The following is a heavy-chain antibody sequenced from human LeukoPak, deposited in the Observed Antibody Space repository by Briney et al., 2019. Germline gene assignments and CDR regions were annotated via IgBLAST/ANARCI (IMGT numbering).Heavy chain of an antibody. CDR3: XXXXLGXIVXAXXLSGYFQH. CDR1: GFTFSTYT. Sequence: PGGSLRLSCVASGFTFSTYTFHWVRQAPGKGLEWLAVISYDGSSKFYADSVKGRFTISRDNFKNTLYLQMNSLRVEDTAVYYCXXXXLGXIVXAXXLSGYFQHWGQGTLVTVSS. D-gene: IGHD1-26*01. J-gene: IGHJ1*01. CDR2: ISYDGSSK. V-gene: IGHV3-30*04.